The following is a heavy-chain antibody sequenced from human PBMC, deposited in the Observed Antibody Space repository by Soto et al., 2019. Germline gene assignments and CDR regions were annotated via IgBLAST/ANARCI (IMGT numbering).Heavy chain of an antibody. CDR3: ARDSSGYDY. J-gene: IGHJ4*02. CDR2: IYYSGST. Sequence: SETLSLTCTVSGGSISSYYWSWIRQPPGKGLEWIGYIYYSGSTNYNPSLKSRVTISVDTSKNQFSLKLSSVTAADTAVYYCARDSSGYDYWGQGTLVTVSS. CDR1: GGSISSYY. V-gene: IGHV4-59*01. D-gene: IGHD6-19*01.